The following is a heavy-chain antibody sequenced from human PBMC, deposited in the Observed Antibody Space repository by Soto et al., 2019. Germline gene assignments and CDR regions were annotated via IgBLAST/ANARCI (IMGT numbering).Heavy chain of an antibody. CDR3: ARDRDYDSSGPDDY. V-gene: IGHV3-30-3*01. CDR1: GFTFSSYA. Sequence: QVQLVESGGGVVQPGRSLRLSCAASGFTFSSYAMHWVRQAPGKGLEWVAVISYDGSNKYYADSVKGRFTISRDNSKNTLYLQRNSLRAEDTAVYYCARDRDYDSSGPDDYWGQGTLVTVSS. J-gene: IGHJ4*02. D-gene: IGHD3-22*01. CDR2: ISYDGSNK.